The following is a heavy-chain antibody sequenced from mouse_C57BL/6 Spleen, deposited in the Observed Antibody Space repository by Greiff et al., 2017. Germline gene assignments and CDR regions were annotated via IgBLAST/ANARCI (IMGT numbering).Heavy chain of an antibody. CDR3: ARDYGSSPYWYFDV. J-gene: IGHJ1*03. V-gene: IGHV5-4*01. CDR1: GFTFSSYA. D-gene: IGHD1-1*01. CDR2: ISDGGSYT. Sequence: EVHLVESGGGLVKPGGSLKLSCAASGFTFSSYAMSWVRQTPEKRLEWVATISDGGSYTYYPDNVKGRFTISRDNAKNNLYLQMSHLKSEDTAMYYCARDYGSSPYWYFDVWGTGTTGTVSS.